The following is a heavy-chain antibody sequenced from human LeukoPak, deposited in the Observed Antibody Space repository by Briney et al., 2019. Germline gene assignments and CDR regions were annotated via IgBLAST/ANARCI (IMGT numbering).Heavy chain of an antibody. CDR3: ARGVGYGISGAFDI. CDR1: GGSFSGYY. V-gene: IGHV4-34*01. Sequence: PSDTLSLTCAVYGGSFSGYYWSWIRQPPGKGLEEIGEINHCGSTNYNPSLKSRVTISVDTSKNEFPLKLSSVTAADTAVYYCARGVGYGISGAFDIWGQGTMVTVSS. J-gene: IGHJ3*02. CDR2: INHCGST. D-gene: IGHD5-12*01.